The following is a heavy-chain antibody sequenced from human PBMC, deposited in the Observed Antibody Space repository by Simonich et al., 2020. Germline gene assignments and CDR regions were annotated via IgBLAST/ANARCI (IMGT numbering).Heavy chain of an antibody. Sequence: EVQLVESGGGLVQPGGSLRLSCAASGFTFSSYEMNWVRQAPGKGVEWVASISSSCSTKYYADSVKGRFTITRTNAKNSLYLQMNSLRAEDTAVYYCARDFRLQLVEIGTYYYYGMDVWGQGTTVTVSS. CDR1: GFTFSSYE. CDR2: ISSSCSTK. CDR3: ARDFRLQLVEIGTYYYYGMDV. D-gene: IGHD6-6*01. J-gene: IGHJ6*02. V-gene: IGHV3-48*03.